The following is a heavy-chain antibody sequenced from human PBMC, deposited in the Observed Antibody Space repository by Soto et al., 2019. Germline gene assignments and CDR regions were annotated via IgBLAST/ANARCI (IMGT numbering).Heavy chain of an antibody. CDR1: GFTFSSYG. Sequence: PGGSLRLSCAASGFTFSSYGMHWVRQAPGKGLEWVAVIWYDGSNKYYADSVKGRFTISRDNSKNTLYLQMNSLRAEDTAVYYCAKGSLELEWLLYVFEYWGQGPLVTVSS. D-gene: IGHD3-3*01. J-gene: IGHJ4*02. V-gene: IGHV3-33*06. CDR3: AKGSLELEWLLYVFEY. CDR2: IWYDGSNK.